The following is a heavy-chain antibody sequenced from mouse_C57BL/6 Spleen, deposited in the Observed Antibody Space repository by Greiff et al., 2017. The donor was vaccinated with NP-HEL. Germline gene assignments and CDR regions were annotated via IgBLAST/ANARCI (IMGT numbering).Heavy chain of an antibody. J-gene: IGHJ2*02. V-gene: IGHV1-78*01. CDR1: GYTFTDYT. CDR2: IYPSDGST. D-gene: IGHD2-4*01. Sequence: QVQLQQSDAELVKPGASVKISCKVSGYTFTDYTIHWMKQRPEQGLEWIGYIYPSDGSTKYNEKFKGKATLTVDTSSSTAYMQLNILTSEDSAVYFCARFYDYDVYDFYYWGQGTSLTVSS. CDR3: ARFYDYDVYDFYY.